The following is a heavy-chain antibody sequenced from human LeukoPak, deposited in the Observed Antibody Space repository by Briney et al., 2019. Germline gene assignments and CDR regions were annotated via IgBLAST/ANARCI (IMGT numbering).Heavy chain of an antibody. J-gene: IGHJ4*02. Sequence: GESLKISCKGSGYSFANYWIGWVRQMPGKGLEYMGIIYPGDSDTGYSPSFQGQVTMSADKSISTAYLQWNSLRASDTGMYYCARQRSGSYHDCWGQGTLVTVSS. CDR2: IYPGDSDT. V-gene: IGHV5-51*01. CDR3: ARQRSGSYHDC. CDR1: GYSFANYW. D-gene: IGHD1-26*01.